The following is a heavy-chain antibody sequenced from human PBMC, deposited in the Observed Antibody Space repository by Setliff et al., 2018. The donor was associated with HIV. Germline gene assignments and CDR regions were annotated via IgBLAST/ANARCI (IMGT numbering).Heavy chain of an antibody. D-gene: IGHD1-26*01. CDR2: MSLTRDT. Sequence: ETLSLTCTVSGASISGSYWIWIRQPPGKGLEWIGYMSLTRDTKYNPSLNSRVTTSIDTSKNQFSLKLSSVTAADTAVYYCARDRWELDYWGQGTLVTVSS. V-gene: IGHV4-59*12. CDR3: ARDRWELDY. CDR1: GASISGSY. J-gene: IGHJ4*02.